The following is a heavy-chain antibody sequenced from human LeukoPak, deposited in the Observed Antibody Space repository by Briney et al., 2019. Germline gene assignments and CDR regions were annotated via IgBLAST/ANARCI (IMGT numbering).Heavy chain of an antibody. CDR1: GFTFSNYW. V-gene: IGHV3-74*01. D-gene: IGHD1-26*01. CDR3: VRDERDGEVGAPLDY. CDR2: ISSDGSTI. Sequence: GGSLRLSCAASGFTFSNYWMWWVRQPPGRGLEWVSRISSDGSTINYADSVKGRLTISRDNAKNTLFLQMNSLRAEDTAVFYCVRDERDGEVGAPLDYWGQGTLVTVSS. J-gene: IGHJ4*02.